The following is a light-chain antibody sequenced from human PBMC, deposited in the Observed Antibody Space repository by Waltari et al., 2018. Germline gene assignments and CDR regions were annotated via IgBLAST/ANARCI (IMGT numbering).Light chain of an antibody. CDR1: HDISNY. V-gene: IGKV1-33*01. Sequence: DIQMTQSPSSLSASVGDRVTITCQASHDISNYLNWYQQKPGKAPKLLIYDASNLETGVPSRFIGSGSGTDFTFTISSLQPEDIATYYCQQYDNLPITFGQGTRLEIK. CDR3: QQYDNLPIT. J-gene: IGKJ5*01. CDR2: DAS.